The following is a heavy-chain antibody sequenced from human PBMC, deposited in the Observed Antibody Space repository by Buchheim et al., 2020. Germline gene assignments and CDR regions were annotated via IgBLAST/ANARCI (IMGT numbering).Heavy chain of an antibody. CDR2: IQSSGST. CDR1: GGPITNTIYY. J-gene: IGHJ4*02. CDR3: ARIDSSSWKDYFDY. Sequence: QLQLQESGPGLVKPSETLSLTCTVSGGPITNTIYYWGRIRQPPGKGLEWIGSIQSSGSTYYSPSLKSRVTISVDTSKNQFSLKLSSVTAADTAVYYCARIDSSSWKDYFDYWGQGTL. D-gene: IGHD6-13*01. V-gene: IGHV4-39*01.